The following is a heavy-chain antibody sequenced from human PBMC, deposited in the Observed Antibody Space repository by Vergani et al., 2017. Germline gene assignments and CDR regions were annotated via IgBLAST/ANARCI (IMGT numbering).Heavy chain of an antibody. D-gene: IGHD4-17*01. Sequence: QVQLQESRPRLVRPSQTLSLTCTVSGGSINTGAYYWSWIRQPAGKGLEWIGRVYTSGMTNYNPSLKSRVTILVDRSKSQLSLKLTSVTAGDTAVYYCARGPTVTSVLYYYGMDVWGQGTTVTVSS. CDR2: VYTSGMT. V-gene: IGHV4-61*02. J-gene: IGHJ6*02. CDR1: GGSINTGAYY. CDR3: ARGPTVTSVLYYYGMDV.